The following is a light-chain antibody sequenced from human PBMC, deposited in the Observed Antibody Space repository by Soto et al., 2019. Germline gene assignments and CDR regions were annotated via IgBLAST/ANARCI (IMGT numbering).Light chain of an antibody. J-gene: IGKJ4*01. CDR1: QGISSY. V-gene: IGKV1-9*01. CDR2: AAY. CDR3: IQRSNWPLT. Sequence: IQLTQSPSSLSASVGDRVTITCRASQGISSYLAWYQQKPGKAPKLLIYAAYTLQSGVQSRFSGSGSGTDFTLTIRSLEPEDFGVYYCIQRSNWPLTFGGGTKVDIK.